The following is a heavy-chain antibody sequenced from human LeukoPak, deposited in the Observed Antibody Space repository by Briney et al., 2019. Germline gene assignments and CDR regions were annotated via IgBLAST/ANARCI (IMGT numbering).Heavy chain of an antibody. CDR1: GYTFTGYY. V-gene: IGHV1-2*02. J-gene: IGHJ5*02. CDR2: INPNSGGT. CDR3: ARAPPITRGPFDP. D-gene: IGHD3-10*01. Sequence: ASVKVSCKASGYTFTGYYMHWVRQAPGQGLEWMGWINPNSGGTIYAQKFQGRVTMTRDTSISTVYMELSRLRSDDTAVYYCARAPPITRGPFDPWGRGTLVTVSS.